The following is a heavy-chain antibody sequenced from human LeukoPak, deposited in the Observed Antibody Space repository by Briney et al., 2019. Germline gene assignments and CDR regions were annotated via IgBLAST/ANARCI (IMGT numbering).Heavy chain of an antibody. Sequence: SETLSLTCTVSGGSISSSSYYWGWIRQPPGKGLEWIGSIYHSGSTYYNPSLKSRVTISVDTSKNQFSLKLSSVTAADTAVYYCAGSYYDFWSGYPPYFDYWGQGTLVTVSS. CDR1: GGSISSSSYY. D-gene: IGHD3-3*01. CDR2: IYHSGST. CDR3: AGSYYDFWSGYPPYFDY. V-gene: IGHV4-39*01. J-gene: IGHJ4*02.